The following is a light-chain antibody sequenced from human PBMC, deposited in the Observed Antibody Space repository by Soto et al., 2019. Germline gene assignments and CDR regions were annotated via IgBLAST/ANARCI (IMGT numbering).Light chain of an antibody. V-gene: IGKV1-5*03. CDR2: KAS. J-gene: IGKJ1*01. Sequence: DIQMTQSPFTLSASVGDRVTISCRAGQTISSWLAWYQHKPGKAPKLLIYKASTLQTGVPSRFSGSGSGTEFTLTISSLQPDDFATSFCQQYSRYPWTFGQGTKVEIK. CDR3: QQYSRYPWT. CDR1: QTISSW.